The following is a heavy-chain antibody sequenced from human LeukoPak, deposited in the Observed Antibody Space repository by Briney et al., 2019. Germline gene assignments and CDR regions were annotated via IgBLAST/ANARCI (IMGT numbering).Heavy chain of an antibody. CDR3: AREITGTRGVDY. CDR1: GDSFSSYF. J-gene: IGHJ4*02. CDR2: MYTSGIT. D-gene: IGHD1-7*01. Sequence: SETLTLTCTVSGDSFSSYFWSWIRQPAGKGLEWIGRMYTSGITNSNPSLKSRVTMSVDTSKNQFSLNLTSVTAADTAVYYCAREITGTRGVDYWGQGILVTVSS. V-gene: IGHV4-4*07.